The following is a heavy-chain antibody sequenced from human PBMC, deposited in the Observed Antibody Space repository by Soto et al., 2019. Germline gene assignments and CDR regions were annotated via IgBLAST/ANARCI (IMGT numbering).Heavy chain of an antibody. CDR1: GVTLTSHY. D-gene: IGHD3-10*01. CDR2: IYSGGTT. J-gene: IGHJ4*02. CDR3: ARYGSRTSFDY. V-gene: IGHV3-53*02. Sequence: EVQLVETGGGLIQPGGSLRLSCAASGVTLTSHYMSWVRQAPGKGLEWVSTIYSGGTTYYAASVKGRFSISRDISKNIVYLQVNSLRAEDTALYYCARYGSRTSFDYWGQGTLVTVSS.